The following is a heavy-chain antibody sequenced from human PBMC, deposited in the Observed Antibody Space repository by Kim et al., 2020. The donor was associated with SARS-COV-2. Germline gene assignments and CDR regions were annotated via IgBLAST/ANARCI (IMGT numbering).Heavy chain of an antibody. CDR3: ARHNTPDLYWYNWNYGLPEDWYFEP. CDR1: GGSITSYY. D-gene: IGHD1-7*01. J-gene: IGHJ2*01. V-gene: IGHV4-59*08. CDR2: IYYSGSN. Sequence: SETLSLTCTVSGGSITSYYWSWIRQPPGKGMEWIGYIYYSGSNNYNPSLKSRVTISVDTSKNQFSLKLTSVTAADTAVYYCARHNTPDLYWYNWNYGLPEDWYFEPWGRGTLVTVSS.